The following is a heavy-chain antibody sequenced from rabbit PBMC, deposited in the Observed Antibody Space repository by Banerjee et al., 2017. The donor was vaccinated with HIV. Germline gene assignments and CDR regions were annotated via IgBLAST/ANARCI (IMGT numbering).Heavy chain of an antibody. CDR1: GFSFSSGYD. V-gene: IGHV1S40*01. D-gene: IGHD1-1*01. CDR2: IVTGSGTT. CDR3: ARSGGSNGCER. J-gene: IGHJ6*01. Sequence: SMGGSGGDLVKPRASLTLTCKPSGFSFSSGYDMCWVRQAPGKGLGWIGCIVTGSGTTDYASWAKGRFTITRSTSLNTVTLQLSGLTSADSATYFCARSGGSNGCERWGPGTGVPVS.